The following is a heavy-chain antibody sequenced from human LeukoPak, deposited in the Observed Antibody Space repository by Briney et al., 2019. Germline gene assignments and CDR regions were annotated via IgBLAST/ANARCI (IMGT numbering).Heavy chain of an antibody. Sequence: SVKVSCKASGGTFSSYAISWVRQAPGQGLEWMGGIIPIFGTANYAQKFQGRVTITADESTSTAYMELSSLSSEDTAVYYCARDSGQQLGYYYYGMDVWGKGTTVTVSS. CDR1: GGTFSSYA. J-gene: IGHJ6*04. CDR3: ARDSGQQLGYYYYGMDV. D-gene: IGHD6-13*01. V-gene: IGHV1-69*13. CDR2: IIPIFGTA.